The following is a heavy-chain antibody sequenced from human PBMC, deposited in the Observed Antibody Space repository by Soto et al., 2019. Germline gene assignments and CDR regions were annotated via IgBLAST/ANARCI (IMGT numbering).Heavy chain of an antibody. CDR3: ARDRGSATPDYFDY. Sequence: QVQLVQSGAEVKKPGSSVKVSCKASGGTFSSYAISWVRQAPGQRLEWMGGIIPIFGTANYAQKFQGRVTITADESTSTAYMELSSLRSEDTAVYYCARDRGSATPDYFDYWGQGTLVTVSS. D-gene: IGHD1-26*01. CDR1: GGTFSSYA. J-gene: IGHJ4*02. V-gene: IGHV1-69*12. CDR2: IIPIFGTA.